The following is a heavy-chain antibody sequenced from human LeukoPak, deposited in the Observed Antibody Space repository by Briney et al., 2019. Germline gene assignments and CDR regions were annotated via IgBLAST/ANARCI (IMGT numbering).Heavy chain of an antibody. J-gene: IGHJ4*02. V-gene: IGHV3-53*01. CDR2: IYSGGST. D-gene: IGHD3-3*02. Sequence: GGSLRLSCAASGFTVSSNYMSWVRQAPGKGLEWVSVIYSGGSTYYADSVKGRFTVSRDNSKNTLYLQMNSLRAEDTAVYFCAKGLSIASSFFDYWGQGTLVTVSS. CDR1: GFTVSSNY. CDR3: AKGLSIASSFFDY.